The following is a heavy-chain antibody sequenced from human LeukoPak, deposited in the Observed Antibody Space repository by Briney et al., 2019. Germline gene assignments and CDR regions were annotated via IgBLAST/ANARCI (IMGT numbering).Heavy chain of an antibody. CDR2: IYYSGST. J-gene: IGHJ1*01. CDR3: ARGGGWYKYFQH. V-gene: IGHV4-59*01. Sequence: SETLSLTCTVSGGSISSYYWSWNRQPPGKGLEWIGYIYYSGSTNYNPSLKSRVTISVDTSKNQFSLKLSSVTAADTAVYYCARGGGWYKYFQHWGQGTLVTVSS. CDR1: GGSISSYY. D-gene: IGHD6-19*01.